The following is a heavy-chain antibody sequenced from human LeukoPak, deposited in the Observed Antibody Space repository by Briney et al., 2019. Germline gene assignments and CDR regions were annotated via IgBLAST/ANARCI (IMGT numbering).Heavy chain of an antibody. D-gene: IGHD3-10*01. Sequence: GASVKVSCKASGYTFTSYGISWVRQAPGQGLEWMGWISAYNGNTNYAQKLQGRVTMTTDTSTSTAYMELRSLRSDGTAVYYGARRVGGTYYYGSGSYHFDYWGQGTLVTVSS. J-gene: IGHJ4*02. CDR1: GYTFTSYG. V-gene: IGHV1-18*01. CDR2: ISAYNGNT. CDR3: ARRVGGTYYYGSGSYHFDY.